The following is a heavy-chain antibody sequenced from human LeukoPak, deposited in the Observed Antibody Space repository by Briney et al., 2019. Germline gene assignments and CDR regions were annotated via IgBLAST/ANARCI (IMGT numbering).Heavy chain of an antibody. Sequence: ASVKVSCKASGYTFTSYGISWVRQAPGQGLEWMGWISAYNGNTNYAQKLQGRVTMTTDTSKRTAYMELRRLRSDDTAVYYCARSHDYGGTSANYFAYWGQGTLVTVSS. J-gene: IGHJ4*02. CDR2: ISAYNGNT. CDR3: ARSHDYGGTSANYFAY. V-gene: IGHV1-18*01. CDR1: GYTFTSYG. D-gene: IGHD4-23*01.